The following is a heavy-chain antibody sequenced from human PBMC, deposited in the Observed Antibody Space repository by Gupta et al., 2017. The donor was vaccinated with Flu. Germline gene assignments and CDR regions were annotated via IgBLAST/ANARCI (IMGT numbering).Heavy chain of an antibody. CDR1: GGSISSGGYY. V-gene: IGHV4-31*03. CDR2: IYYSGST. D-gene: IGHD2-21*02. CDR3: ARELAYCGGDCYSDY. Sequence: QVQLQESGPGLVKPSQTLSLTCTVSGGSISSGGYYWSWIRQHPGKGLEWIGYIYYSGSTYYNPSLKSRVTISVDTSKNQFSLKLSSVTAADTAVYYCARELAYCGGDCYSDYWGQGTLVTVSS. J-gene: IGHJ4*02.